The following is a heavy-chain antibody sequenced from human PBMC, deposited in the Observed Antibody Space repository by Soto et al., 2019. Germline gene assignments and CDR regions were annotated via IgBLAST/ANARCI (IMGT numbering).Heavy chain of an antibody. CDR3: ARPGSGWHHDAFDI. CDR2: IYYSGST. V-gene: IGHV4-59*08. J-gene: IGHJ3*02. Sequence: SETLSLTCTVSGGSISSYYWSWIRQPPGKGLEWIGYIYYSGSTNYNPSLKSRVTISVDTSKNPFSLKLSSVTAADTAVYYCARPGSGWHHDAFDIWGQGTMVTVSS. D-gene: IGHD6-19*01. CDR1: GGSISSYY.